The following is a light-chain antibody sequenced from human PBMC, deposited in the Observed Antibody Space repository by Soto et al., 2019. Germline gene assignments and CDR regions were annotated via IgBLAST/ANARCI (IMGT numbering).Light chain of an antibody. CDR3: LLSYNGPYV. Sequence: QAVVTQEPSLTVAPGGTVTLTCGSSTGAVTNGHYPYWFQQKPGQAPRTLIYDTTNRHSWTPARFSGSLLEGKAALTISGAQPEDEAEYYCLLSYNGPYVFGTGTKVTVL. CDR2: DTT. CDR1: TGAVTNGHY. J-gene: IGLJ1*01. V-gene: IGLV7-46*01.